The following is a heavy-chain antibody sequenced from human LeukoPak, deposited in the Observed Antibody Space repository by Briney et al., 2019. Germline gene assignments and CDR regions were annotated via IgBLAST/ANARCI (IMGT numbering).Heavy chain of an antibody. CDR1: GFPFSSYF. CDR2: IKQDGSET. Sequence: GGSLRLSCAAPGFPFSSYFMGWIRQVPGKGLEWVANIKQDGSETYYVDSVKGRFTISRDNARNSLFLQMNSLRAEDTAIYYCARLFYYFDFWGQGALVAVSS. D-gene: IGHD3-9*01. J-gene: IGHJ4*02. V-gene: IGHV3-7*03. CDR3: ARLFYYFDF.